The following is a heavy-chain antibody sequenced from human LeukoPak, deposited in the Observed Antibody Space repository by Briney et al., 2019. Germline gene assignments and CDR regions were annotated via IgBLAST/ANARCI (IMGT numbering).Heavy chain of an antibody. Sequence: SQTLSLTCTVSAGTIKTDLYYWTWIRQPAGKGLEWIGRIYTNGWTDYNPSLKSRVTMSVDTSKNQFSLKLSFVTSADTALYYCARGSGWNAFDPWGQGTLVTVSS. J-gene: IGHJ5*02. CDR2: IYTNGWT. D-gene: IGHD6-19*01. V-gene: IGHV4-61*02. CDR3: ARGSGWNAFDP. CDR1: AGTIKTDLYY.